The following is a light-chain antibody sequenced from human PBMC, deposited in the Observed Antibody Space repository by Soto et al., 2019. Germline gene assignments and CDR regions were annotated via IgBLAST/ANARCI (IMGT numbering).Light chain of an antibody. CDR1: SGHSSYA. CDR2: LNSDGSH. J-gene: IGLJ3*02. CDR3: QTWGTGIWV. Sequence: QPVLTQSPSASAPLVASVKLTCTLSSGHSSYAIAWHQQQPEKGPRYLMKLNSDGSHSKGDGIPDRFSGSSSGAERYLTISSLQSEDEADYYCQTWGTGIWVFGGGTKLTVL. V-gene: IGLV4-69*01.